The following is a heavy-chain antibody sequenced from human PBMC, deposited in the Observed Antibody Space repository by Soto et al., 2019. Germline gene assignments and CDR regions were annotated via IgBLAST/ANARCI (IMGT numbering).Heavy chain of an antibody. Sequence: SQTLSLTCVISGDSVSNNIASWNWIRQSPSRGLEWLGRTYYRSEWHYGYAVSLRGRISISPDTSKNQFSLQLDSVTPEDTAVYYCARGGFGVSVARFLYWGQGNMVTVSS. CDR2: TYYRSEWHY. J-gene: IGHJ4*02. CDR1: GDSVSNNIAS. D-gene: IGHD2-8*01. V-gene: IGHV6-1*01. CDR3: ARGGFGVSVARFLY.